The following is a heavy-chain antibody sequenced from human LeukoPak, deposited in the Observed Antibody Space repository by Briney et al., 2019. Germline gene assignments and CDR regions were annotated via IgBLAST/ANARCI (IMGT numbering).Heavy chain of an antibody. V-gene: IGHV3-23*01. CDR1: GFTFSSYG. Sequence: GGSLRLSCAASGFTFSSYGMNWVRQAPGKGLEWISGISPSGGGTYYADFVKGRFTISRDDSKNTLYLQMNSLRGDDTAVYYCAKDPGYSYGSYYFDYWGQGTLVTVSS. CDR2: ISPSGGGT. CDR3: AKDPGYSYGSYYFDY. D-gene: IGHD5-18*01. J-gene: IGHJ4*02.